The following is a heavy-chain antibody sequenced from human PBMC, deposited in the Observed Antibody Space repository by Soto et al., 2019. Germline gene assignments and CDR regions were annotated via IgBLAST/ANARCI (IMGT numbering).Heavy chain of an antibody. Sequence: SETLSLTCAVYGGSFSGYYWSWIRQPPGKGLEWIGEINHSGSTNYNPSLKSRVTISVDTSKNQFSLKLSSVTAADTAVYYCARARGYYYDSSGYLGSDYWGQGTLVTVSS. CDR3: ARARGYYYDSSGYLGSDY. CDR1: GGSFSGYY. CDR2: INHSGST. V-gene: IGHV4-34*01. D-gene: IGHD3-22*01. J-gene: IGHJ4*02.